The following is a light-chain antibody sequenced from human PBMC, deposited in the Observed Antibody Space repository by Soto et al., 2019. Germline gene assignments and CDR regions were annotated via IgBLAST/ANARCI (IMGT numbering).Light chain of an antibody. J-gene: IGKJ1*01. CDR2: DAS. CDR3: QQYNTYSPERT. CDR1: QGIKNW. Sequence: DIQMTQSPSYVSASVGDRVTITCRASQGIKNWLAWYQQKPGKAPKLLIYDASSLESGVPSRFSGSGSGTEFTLTISSLQPDDFATYYCQQYNTYSPERTFGQGTKVDIK. V-gene: IGKV1-5*01.